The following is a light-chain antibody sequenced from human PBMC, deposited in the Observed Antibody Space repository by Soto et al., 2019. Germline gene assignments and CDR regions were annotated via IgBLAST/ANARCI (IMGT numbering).Light chain of an antibody. CDR1: SSDVGGYNY. CDR2: EVT. Sequence: QSALTQPPSASGSPGQSVTISCTGTSSDVGGYNYVSWYQQHPGKAPKLIIYEVTKRPSGVPDRFSGSKSGNTASLTVSGLQAEDEADYYCSSHAGSGNVAFGGGTQLTVL. J-gene: IGLJ2*01. V-gene: IGLV2-8*01. CDR3: SSHAGSGNVA.